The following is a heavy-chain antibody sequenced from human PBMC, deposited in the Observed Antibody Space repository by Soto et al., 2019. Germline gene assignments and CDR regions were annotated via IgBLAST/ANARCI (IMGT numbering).Heavy chain of an antibody. CDR2: IYYSEST. Sequence: SETLSLTCAVSGGSISSGFYSWSWIRQPPGKGLEWIGYIYYSESTYYNPSLKSRVTISVDTSKNQFSLRLSSVTAADTAVYYCARADYGMDVWGQGTTVTVSS. V-gene: IGHV4-30-4*01. CDR3: ARADYGMDV. CDR1: GGSISSGFYS. J-gene: IGHJ6*02.